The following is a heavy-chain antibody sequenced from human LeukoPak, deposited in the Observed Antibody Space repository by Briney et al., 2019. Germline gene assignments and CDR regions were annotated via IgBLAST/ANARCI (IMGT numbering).Heavy chain of an antibody. CDR3: TRGYSYAGRWVF. CDR1: GFTFGDYA. D-gene: IGHD5-18*01. CDR2: IRSKAYGCTT. J-gene: IGHJ4*02. Sequence: GGSLRLSCTASGFTFGDYAMSWFRQAPGKGLEWVGFIRSKAYGCTTEYAASVKDKFTISRDDSKSIAYLQMNSLKTEDTAVYYCTRGYSYAGRWVFWGQGTLVTVSS. V-gene: IGHV3-49*03.